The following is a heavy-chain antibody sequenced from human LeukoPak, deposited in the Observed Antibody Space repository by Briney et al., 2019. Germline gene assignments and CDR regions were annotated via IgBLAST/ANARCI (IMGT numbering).Heavy chain of an antibody. CDR3: ARHRVWKGYYFDY. J-gene: IGHJ4*02. Sequence: PSETLSLTCAVSGYSISSGYYWGWVRQPPGQGLEWIGSIYHSGSTYYNPSLKSRVTISVDTSKNQFSLKLSSVTAADTAVYYCARHRVWKGYYFDYWGQGTLVTVSS. D-gene: IGHD3-16*01. CDR1: GYSISSGYY. CDR2: IYHSGST. V-gene: IGHV4-38-2*01.